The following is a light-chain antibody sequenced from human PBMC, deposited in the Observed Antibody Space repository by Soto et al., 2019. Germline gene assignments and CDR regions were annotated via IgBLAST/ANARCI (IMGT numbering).Light chain of an antibody. Sequence: EVGMPQTPLPLPVTLGQPASISCRSSRSLVYGDGNTSLNWFQQRPGQSPRRLIFEVSNRASGVPDRFSGSGSGTDFTLKISRVEAEDVGVYYCMQGLQAPLTFGQGTKVDIK. V-gene: IGKV2-30*01. CDR1: RSLVYGDGNTS. J-gene: IGKJ1*01. CDR3: MQGLQAPLT. CDR2: EVS.